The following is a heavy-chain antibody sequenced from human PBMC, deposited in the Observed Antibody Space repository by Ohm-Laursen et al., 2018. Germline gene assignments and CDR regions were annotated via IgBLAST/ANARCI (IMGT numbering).Heavy chain of an antibody. V-gene: IGHV3-23*01. D-gene: IGHD3-9*01. Sequence: SVRGRFTISRDNSKNTLYLQMNSLRAEDTAVYYCAKTPSADILTGYYHFDYWGQGTLVTVSS. CDR3: AKTPSADILTGYYHFDY. J-gene: IGHJ4*02.